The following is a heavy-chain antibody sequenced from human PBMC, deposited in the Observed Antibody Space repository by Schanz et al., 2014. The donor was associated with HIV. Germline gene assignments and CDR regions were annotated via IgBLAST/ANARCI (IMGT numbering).Heavy chain of an antibody. D-gene: IGHD6-6*01. CDR3: AKDDQQFAY. CDR1: GFTFRNFG. V-gene: IGHV3-23*01. J-gene: IGHJ4*02. CDR2: ISSSGSST. Sequence: EVQLLESGGGLVQPGGSLRLSCAASGFTFRNFGMHWVRQAPGKGLEWVSTISSSGSSTYYADSVKGRFTISRDNSKNTLYLQMNSLRAEDTAVYYCAKDDQQFAYWGQGTLVTVSS.